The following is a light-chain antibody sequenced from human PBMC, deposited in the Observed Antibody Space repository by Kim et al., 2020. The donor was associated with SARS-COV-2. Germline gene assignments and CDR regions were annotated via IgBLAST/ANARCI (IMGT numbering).Light chain of an antibody. V-gene: IGLV2-23*02. Sequence: QSALTQPASVSGSPGQSITISCTGTSSDVGSHVLVSWYQQHPGKAPKVVIYEVSERPSGISNRFSGSKSGNTASLTISGLQAEDEADYYCCSYAGRNTFVFGSGTKVNVL. CDR3: CSYAGRNTFV. CDR2: EVS. J-gene: IGLJ1*01. CDR1: SSDVGSHVL.